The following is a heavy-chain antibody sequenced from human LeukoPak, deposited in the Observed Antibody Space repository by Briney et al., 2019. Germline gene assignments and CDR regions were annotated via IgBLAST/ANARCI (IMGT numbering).Heavy chain of an antibody. CDR2: IYSGGDT. V-gene: IGHV3-53*05. J-gene: IGHJ4*02. CDR3: ARARYSIY. Sequence: TGGSLRLSCAASGFIVSSNYMSWVRQAPGKGLEWVSIIYSGGDTYYAGSVKGRFTISRDNAKNTLYLQMNSPRAEDTAVYYCARARYSIYWGQGTLVTVSS. CDR1: GFIVSSNY. D-gene: IGHD6-13*01.